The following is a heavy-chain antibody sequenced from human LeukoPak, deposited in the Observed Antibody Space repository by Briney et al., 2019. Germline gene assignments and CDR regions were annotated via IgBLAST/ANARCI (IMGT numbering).Heavy chain of an antibody. CDR3: ARDAYDFWSGYYYFDY. Sequence: GGSLRLSCAASGFTFSSYWMSWVRQAPGKGLEWVANIKQDGSEKYYVDSVKGRFTISSDNAKNSLYLQMNSLRAEDTAVYYCARDAYDFWSGYYYFDYWGQGTLVTVSS. J-gene: IGHJ4*02. D-gene: IGHD3-3*01. CDR1: GFTFSSYW. V-gene: IGHV3-7*01. CDR2: IKQDGSEK.